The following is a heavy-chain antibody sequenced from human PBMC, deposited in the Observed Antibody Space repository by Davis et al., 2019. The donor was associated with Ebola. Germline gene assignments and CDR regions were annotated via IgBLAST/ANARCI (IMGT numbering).Heavy chain of an antibody. CDR2: INPNSGGT. CDR3: ARGNTMVRGVSWFDP. J-gene: IGHJ5*02. CDR1: GYTFTGYY. Sequence: ASVKVSCKASGYTFTGYYMHWVRQAPGQGLEWMGWINPNSGGTNYAQKFQGWVTMTRDTSISTAYMELRSLRSDDTAVYYCARGNTMVRGVSWFDPWGQGTLVTVSS. D-gene: IGHD3-10*01. V-gene: IGHV1-2*04.